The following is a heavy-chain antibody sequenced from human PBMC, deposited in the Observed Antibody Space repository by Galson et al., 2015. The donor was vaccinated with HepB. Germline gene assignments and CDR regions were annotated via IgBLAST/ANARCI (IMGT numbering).Heavy chain of an antibody. CDR2: IIPTLGIA. D-gene: IGHD5-18*01. CDR1: GGTFSSYT. Sequence: SVKVSCKASGGTFSSYTISWVRQAPGQGLEWMGRIIPTLGIANYAQKFQGRVTITADKSTSTAYMELSSLRSEDTAVYYCARSYTAMGHFDYWGQGTLVTVSS. J-gene: IGHJ4*02. CDR3: ARSYTAMGHFDY. V-gene: IGHV1-69*02.